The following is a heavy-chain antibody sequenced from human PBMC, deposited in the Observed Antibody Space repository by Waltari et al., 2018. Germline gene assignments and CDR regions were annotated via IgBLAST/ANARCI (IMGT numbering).Heavy chain of an antibody. Sequence: QVQLQQWGAGLLKPSETLSLTCAVSGGSLTGYWWNWIRQSPGKGLECIGLSDYSENTKYKPSFTSRVTISLYKARNQFSLSLTSVTATDTAVYYCARSGRRVGGLKRSATANTTPEYWGQGALVTVSS. CDR2: SDYSENT. V-gene: IGHV4-34*02. D-gene: IGHD1-26*01. CDR1: GGSLTGYW. J-gene: IGHJ4*02. CDR3: ARSGRRVGGLKRSATANTTPEY.